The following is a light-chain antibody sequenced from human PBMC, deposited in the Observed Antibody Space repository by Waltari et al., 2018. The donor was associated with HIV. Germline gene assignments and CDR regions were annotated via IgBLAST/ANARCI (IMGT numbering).Light chain of an antibody. V-gene: IGKV1-39*01. Sequence: DIQMTQSPSSLSASVGDRVTITCRASQSISSNLNWYQQKPGKAPKLLIYAASRLQSGVPSRFSGSGSGTDFTLTIRSLQPEDFATYYCQQSYSTPITFGGGTKVEIK. CDR2: AAS. CDR1: QSISSN. CDR3: QQSYSTPIT. J-gene: IGKJ4*01.